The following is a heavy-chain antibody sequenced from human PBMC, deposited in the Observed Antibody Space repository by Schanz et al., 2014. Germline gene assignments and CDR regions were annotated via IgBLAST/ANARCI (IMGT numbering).Heavy chain of an antibody. J-gene: IGHJ1*01. Sequence: EVQLVESGGGLVKPGGSLRLSCAASGFTFSSYAMSWVRQAPGKGLEWISAISNNGGSTYYADSVKGRFTISRDNSKNTLFLQMSSLRVEDTAVYYCAKQVHYVVVTVSRHWGHGTLVTVSS. CDR2: ISNNGGST. CDR3: AKQVHYVVVTVSRH. V-gene: IGHV3-23*04. D-gene: IGHD2-21*02. CDR1: GFTFSSYA.